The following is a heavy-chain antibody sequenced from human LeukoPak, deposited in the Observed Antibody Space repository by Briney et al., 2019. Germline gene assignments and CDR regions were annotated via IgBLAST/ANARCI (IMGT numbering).Heavy chain of an antibody. CDR2: ISAYNGNT. D-gene: IGHD3-9*01. CDR3: ARARTYYDILTGYVPGRDAFDI. V-gene: IGHV1-18*01. CDR1: GYTFTSYG. J-gene: IGHJ3*02. Sequence: PAASVKVSCKASGYTFTSYGISWVRQAPGQGLEWMGWISAYNGNTNYAQKLQGRVTMTTDTSTSTAYMELRSLRSDDTAVYYCARARTYYDILTGYVPGRDAFDIWGQGTMVTVSS.